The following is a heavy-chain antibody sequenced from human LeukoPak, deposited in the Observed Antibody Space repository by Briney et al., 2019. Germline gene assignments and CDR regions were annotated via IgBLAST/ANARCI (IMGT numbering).Heavy chain of an antibody. J-gene: IGHJ4*02. CDR2: ISGSGGST. V-gene: IGHV3-23*01. Sequence: GGSLRLSCTASGFTFSTSAMSWVRQAPGKGLEWVSAISGSGGSTYYADSVKGRFTISRDNSKNTLYLQMNSLRAEDTAVYYCSKDTVTFDYWGQGTLVTVSS. CDR1: GFTFSTSA. D-gene: IGHD4-17*01. CDR3: SKDTVTFDY.